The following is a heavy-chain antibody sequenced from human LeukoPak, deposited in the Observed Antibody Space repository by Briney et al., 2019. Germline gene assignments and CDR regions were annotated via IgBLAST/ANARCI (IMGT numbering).Heavy chain of an antibody. D-gene: IGHD4-17*01. J-gene: IGHJ1*01. Sequence: PGGSLRLSCAASGFTFSSYSMNWVRQAPGKGLEWVSSISSSSSYIYYADSVKGRFTISRDNSKNTLYLQMNSLRAEETAVYYCAKTPFGDYGSEYFQYWGQGTLVTVSS. V-gene: IGHV3-21*04. CDR3: AKTPFGDYGSEYFQY. CDR1: GFTFSSYS. CDR2: ISSSSSYI.